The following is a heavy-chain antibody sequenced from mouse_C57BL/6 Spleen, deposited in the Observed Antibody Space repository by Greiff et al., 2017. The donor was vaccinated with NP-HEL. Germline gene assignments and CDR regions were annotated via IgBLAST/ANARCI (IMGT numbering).Heavy chain of an antibody. CDR1: GYAFSSSW. CDR3: ARGYYSNYVDYAMDY. Sequence: VQLQQSGPELVKPGASVKISCKASGYAFSSSWMNWVKQRPGKGLEWIGRIYPGDGDTNYNGKFKGKATLTADKSSSTAYMQLSSLTSEDSAVYFCARGYYSNYVDYAMDYWGQGTSVTVSS. V-gene: IGHV1-82*01. D-gene: IGHD2-5*01. CDR2: IYPGDGDT. J-gene: IGHJ4*01.